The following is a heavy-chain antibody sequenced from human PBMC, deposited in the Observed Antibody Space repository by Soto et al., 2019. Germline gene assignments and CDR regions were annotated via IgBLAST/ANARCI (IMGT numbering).Heavy chain of an antibody. CDR2: ISGSGGST. Sequence: PGGSLRLSCAASGFTFSSYAMSWVRQAPGKGLEWVSAISGSGGSTYYADSVKGRFTISRDNSKNTLYLQMNSLRAEDTAVYYCAKDFGYYYSYNWFDPWGQGTLVTSPQ. CDR1: GFTFSSYA. CDR3: AKDFGYYYSYNWFDP. D-gene: IGHD3-22*01. V-gene: IGHV3-23*01. J-gene: IGHJ5*02.